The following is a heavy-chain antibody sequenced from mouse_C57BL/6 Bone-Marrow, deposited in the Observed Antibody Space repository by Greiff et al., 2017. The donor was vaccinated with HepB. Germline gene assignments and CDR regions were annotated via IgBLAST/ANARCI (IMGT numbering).Heavy chain of an antibody. V-gene: IGHV14-2*01. CDR2: IDPEDGET. D-gene: IGHD2-2*01. Sequence: VQLQQSGAELVKPGASVKLSCTASGFNIKDYYMHWVKQRTEQGLEWIGRIDPEDGETKYAPKFPGKATITADTSSNTAYLQLSSLTSEDTAVYYCARHYYGYDGRAYWGQGTLVTVSA. CDR3: ARHYYGYDGRAY. CDR1: GFNIKDYY. J-gene: IGHJ3*01.